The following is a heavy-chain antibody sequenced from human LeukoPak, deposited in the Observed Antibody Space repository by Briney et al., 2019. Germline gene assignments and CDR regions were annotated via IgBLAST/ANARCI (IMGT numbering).Heavy chain of an antibody. D-gene: IGHD6-13*01. CDR3: ARGPMEDHSSSWYGYFDY. CDR1: GGSISSSSYY. Sequence: SETLSLTCTVSGGSISSSSYYWGWIRQPPGKGLEWIGSIYYSGSTYYNPSLKSRVTISVDTSKNQFSLKLSSVTAADTAVYYCARGPMEDHSSSWYGYFDYWGQGTLVTVSS. CDR2: IYYSGST. V-gene: IGHV4-39*07. J-gene: IGHJ4*02.